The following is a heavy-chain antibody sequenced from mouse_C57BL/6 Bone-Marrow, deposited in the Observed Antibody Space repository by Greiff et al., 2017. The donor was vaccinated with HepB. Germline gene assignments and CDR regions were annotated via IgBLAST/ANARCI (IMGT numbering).Heavy chain of an antibody. Sequence: EVQVVQSGGGLVQPGASLKLSCESNEYEFPSHDMSWVRKTPEKRLELVAAINSDGGSTYYPDTMERRFIISIDNTKKTRYLQMSSLRSEDTALYYCARGWLQRDYYAMDYWGQGTSITVSS. CDR2: INSDGGST. CDR1: EYEFPSHD. CDR3: ARGWLQRDYYAMDY. J-gene: IGHJ4*01. V-gene: IGHV5-2*01. D-gene: IGHD2-3*01.